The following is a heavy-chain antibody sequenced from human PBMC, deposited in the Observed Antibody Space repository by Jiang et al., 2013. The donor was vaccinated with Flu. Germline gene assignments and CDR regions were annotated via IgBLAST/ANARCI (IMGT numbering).Heavy chain of an antibody. CDR2: IKSRTDGGTT. V-gene: IGHV3-15*01. J-gene: IGHJ4*02. CDR1: GFTFSNAW. Sequence: CAASGFTFSNAWMSWVRPGLQGRGLEWVGRIKSRTDGGTTDYAAPVKGRFPISRDDSKSTLFLQMNSLKIEDTAVYFCTSENYGDYAFDYWGQGTLVTVSS. CDR3: TSENYGDYAFDY. D-gene: IGHD4-17*01.